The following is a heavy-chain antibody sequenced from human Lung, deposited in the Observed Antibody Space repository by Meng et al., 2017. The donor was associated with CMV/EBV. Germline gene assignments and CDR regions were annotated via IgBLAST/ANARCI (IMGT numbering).Heavy chain of an antibody. CDR1: GGSLGDYF. Sequence: GSLRLSCTVYGGSLGDYFWTWIRQPPGKGLEWIGEIDHSGSTKYNPSLKSRATISDDASKNQPSLKLRSLTAADTAVYYCARMIMNNYDYHFAMDVWGQGXSVTASS. CDR3: ARMIMNNYDYHFAMDV. CDR2: IDHSGST. J-gene: IGHJ6*02. V-gene: IGHV4-34*01. D-gene: IGHD3-16*01.